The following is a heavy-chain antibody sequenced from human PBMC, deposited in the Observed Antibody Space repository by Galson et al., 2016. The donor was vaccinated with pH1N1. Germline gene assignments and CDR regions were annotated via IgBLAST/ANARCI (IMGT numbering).Heavy chain of an antibody. CDR1: GYSFTTYW. V-gene: IGHV5-51*01. Sequence: QSGADVKQPGESLKISCTGSGYSFTTYWIGWVRQMPGEGLEWLGTIYPGDSDTRYSPSFEGQVTISADKSISTAYLHWSSLKASDTAMYECAGRAAVAAAGAFDLWGQGTLLIVSS. J-gene: IGHJ5*02. D-gene: IGHD6-13*01. CDR3: AGRAAVAAAGAFDL. CDR2: IYPGDSDT.